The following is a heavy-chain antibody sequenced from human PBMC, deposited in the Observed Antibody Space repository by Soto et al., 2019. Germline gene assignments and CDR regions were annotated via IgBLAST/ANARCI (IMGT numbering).Heavy chain of an antibody. V-gene: IGHV3-11*01. D-gene: IGHD3-22*01. J-gene: IGHJ4*02. CDR3: ARGPDYYDSSGYYFYPFFDY. Sequence: GGSLRLSCASSVFTFSDYYMSWIRQAPGKGLEWVSYISSSGSTIYYADSVKGRFTISRDNAKNSLYLQMNSLRAEDTAVYYCARGPDYYDSSGYYFYPFFDYWGQGTLVTVSS. CDR1: VFTFSDYY. CDR2: ISSSGSTI.